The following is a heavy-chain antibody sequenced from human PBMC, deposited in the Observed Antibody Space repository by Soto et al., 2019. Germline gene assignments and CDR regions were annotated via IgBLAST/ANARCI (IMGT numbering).Heavy chain of an antibody. Sequence: SETLSLTCAVSGYSISSGYYWGWIRQPPGKGLEWIGSIYHSGSTYYNPSLKSRVTISVDTSKNQFSLKLSSVTAADTAVYYCARDRGGCSSTSCYSLVFYYYYGMDVWGKGTTVTVSS. J-gene: IGHJ6*04. V-gene: IGHV4-38-2*02. CDR1: GYSISSGYY. D-gene: IGHD2-2*02. CDR2: IYHSGST. CDR3: ARDRGGCSSTSCYSLVFYYYYGMDV.